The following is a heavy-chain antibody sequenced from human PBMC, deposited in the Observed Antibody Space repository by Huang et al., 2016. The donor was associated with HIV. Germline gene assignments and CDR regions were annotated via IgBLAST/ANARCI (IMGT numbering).Heavy chain of an antibody. V-gene: IGHV4-34*02. CDR2: INHAGVT. J-gene: IGHJ5*01. CDR3: AREIMISFGGPFDS. CDR1: GGSFSGYF. Sequence: QVQLEQWGAGLLKPSETLSLTCAVYGGSFSGYFWNWIRQSPGKGLEWFGQINHAGVTDYNPSLKSRATISVDTSKNQFSLRLTSVTAADTAIYYCAREIMISFGGPFDSWGHGNLVTVSS. D-gene: IGHD3-16*01.